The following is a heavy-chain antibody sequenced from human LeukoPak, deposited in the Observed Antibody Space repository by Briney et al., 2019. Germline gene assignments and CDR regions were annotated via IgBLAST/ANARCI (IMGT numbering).Heavy chain of an antibody. D-gene: IGHD3-22*01. CDR1: GGSISSYY. V-gene: IGHV4-4*07. CDR2: IYTSGST. Sequence: SETLSLTCTVSGGSISSYYWSWIRQPAGKGLEWIGRIYTSGSTNYNPSLKSRVTMSVDTSKNQFSLKLSSVTAADTAVYYCARDYDSSGLEEYYFDYWGQGTLVTASS. CDR3: ARDYDSSGLEEYYFDY. J-gene: IGHJ4*02.